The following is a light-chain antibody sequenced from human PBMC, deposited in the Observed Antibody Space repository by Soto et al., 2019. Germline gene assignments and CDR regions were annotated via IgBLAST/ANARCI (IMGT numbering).Light chain of an antibody. CDR2: DNN. CDR3: GTWDSSLTAVV. CDR1: SSNIGKNY. Sequence: QSVLTQPPSVSAAPGQKVTISCSGSSSNIGKNYVSWYQQFPGTAPKLLIYDNNTRPSGIPDRFSGSKSGTSATLDITGLQTGAEADYYCGTWDSSLTAVVFGGGTKLTVL. J-gene: IGLJ2*01. V-gene: IGLV1-51*01.